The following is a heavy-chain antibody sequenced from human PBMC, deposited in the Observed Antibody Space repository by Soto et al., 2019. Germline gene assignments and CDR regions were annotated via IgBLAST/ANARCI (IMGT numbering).Heavy chain of an antibody. J-gene: IGHJ4*02. CDR3: AREYCSGGSCYDPDY. CDR2: TSTYNGNT. Sequence: ASVKVSCKASGYTFTSYGISWVRQAPGQGLEWMGWTSTYNGNTNYVQKLQGRVTMTTDTSTSTAYMELRSLRSDDTAVYYCAREYCSGGSCYDPDYWGQGTLVTVSS. D-gene: IGHD2-15*01. V-gene: IGHV1-18*01. CDR1: GYTFTSYG.